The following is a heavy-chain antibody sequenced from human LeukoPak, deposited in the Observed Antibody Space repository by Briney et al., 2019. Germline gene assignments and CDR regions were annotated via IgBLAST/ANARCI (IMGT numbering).Heavy chain of an antibody. CDR3: ARSLRWMNLYTPYYMDV. CDR2: TYYSGST. D-gene: IGHD2-15*01. CDR1: GGSISSYY. Sequence: PSGTLSLTCTVSGGSISSYYWSWIRQPPGKGLEWIGYTYYSGSTNYNPSLKSRVTISVDTSKNQFSLKLSSVTAADTAVYYCARSLRWMNLYTPYYMDVWGKGTTVTVSS. J-gene: IGHJ6*03. V-gene: IGHV4-59*01.